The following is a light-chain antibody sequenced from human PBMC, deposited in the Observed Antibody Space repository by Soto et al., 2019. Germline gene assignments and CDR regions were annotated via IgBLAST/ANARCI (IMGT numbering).Light chain of an antibody. CDR1: QSISSW. Sequence: DIQMTQSPSTLSASVVDRVTITCRASQSISSWLAWYQQKPGKAPKLLIFDASSLESGTPSRFSGRRSGTQFTLTINGLQPDDFATYYCQQYDNYKPLTFGGGTKV. CDR3: QQYDNYKPLT. J-gene: IGKJ4*01. CDR2: DAS. V-gene: IGKV1-5*01.